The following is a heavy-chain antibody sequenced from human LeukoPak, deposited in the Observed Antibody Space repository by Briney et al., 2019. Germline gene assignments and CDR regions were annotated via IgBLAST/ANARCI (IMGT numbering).Heavy chain of an antibody. V-gene: IGHV1-69*13. CDR2: IIPIFGTA. Sequence: SVKVSCKASGGTFSSYAISWARQAPGQGLEWMGGIIPIFGTANYAQKFQGRVTITADESTSTAYMELSSLRSEDTAVYYCARETIQGLGWFDPWGQGTLVTVSS. D-gene: IGHD1-14*01. CDR1: GGTFSSYA. J-gene: IGHJ5*02. CDR3: ARETIQGLGWFDP.